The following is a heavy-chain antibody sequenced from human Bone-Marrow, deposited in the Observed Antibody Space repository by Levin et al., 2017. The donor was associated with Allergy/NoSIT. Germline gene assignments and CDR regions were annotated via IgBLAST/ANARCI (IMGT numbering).Heavy chain of an antibody. CDR3: ARDLRIFGPSGDDYYYYGMDG. D-gene: IGHD3/OR15-3a*01. V-gene: IGHV3-7*01. CDR1: GFTFSSYW. CDR2: IKQDGSEK. J-gene: IGHJ6*02. Sequence: LSLTCAASGFTFSSYWMSWVRQAPGKGLEWVANIKQDGSEKYYVDSVKGRFTISRDNAKNSLYLQMNSLRAEDTAVYYCARDLRIFGPSGDDYYYYGMDGWGQGTTVTVSS.